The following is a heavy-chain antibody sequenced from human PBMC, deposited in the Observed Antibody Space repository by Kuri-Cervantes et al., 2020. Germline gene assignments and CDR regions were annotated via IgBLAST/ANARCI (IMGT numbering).Heavy chain of an antibody. CDR2: ISYDGSSK. CDR3: ARCLNYYDSSGYYSIDAFDI. Sequence: GGSLRLSCVASGFTFSSFGMHWVRQAPGKGLEWVAVISYDGSSKYYADSVKGRFTISRDNSKNTLYLQINSLRAEDTAVYYCARCLNYYDSSGYYSIDAFDIWGQGTMVTVSS. J-gene: IGHJ3*02. D-gene: IGHD3-22*01. CDR1: GFTFSSFG. V-gene: IGHV3-30*03.